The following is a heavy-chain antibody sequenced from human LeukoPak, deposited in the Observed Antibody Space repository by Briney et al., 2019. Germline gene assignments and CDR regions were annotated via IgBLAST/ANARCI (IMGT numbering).Heavy chain of an antibody. CDR2: IYYSGVT. CDR1: GGSISSGNYY. V-gene: IGHV4-39*01. Sequence: KPSETLSLTCTVSGGSISSGNYYWAWIRQPPGKGLEWIGSIYYSGVTYYNPSLKSRVTISINTSKNQFSLKLSSVPAADTAVYYCASRRAGGLNYFFEYWGQGTLVTVSS. D-gene: IGHD2/OR15-2a*01. CDR3: ASRRAGGLNYFFEY. J-gene: IGHJ4*02.